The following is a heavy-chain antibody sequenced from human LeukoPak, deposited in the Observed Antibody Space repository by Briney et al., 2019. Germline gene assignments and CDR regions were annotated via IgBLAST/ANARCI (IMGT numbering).Heavy chain of an antibody. D-gene: IGHD3-16*01. CDR2: IKEDGSEK. Sequence: GGSLRRSCAASGFTCSNYWLNWVRQAPGKGQEWVANIKEDGSEKYYVDSVKGRFTISRDNAKNSLFLQMNSLRAEDTAVYYCARTLRGGGALDYWGQGTLVTVSS. CDR3: ARTLRGGGALDY. V-gene: IGHV3-7*03. J-gene: IGHJ4*02. CDR1: GFTCSNYW.